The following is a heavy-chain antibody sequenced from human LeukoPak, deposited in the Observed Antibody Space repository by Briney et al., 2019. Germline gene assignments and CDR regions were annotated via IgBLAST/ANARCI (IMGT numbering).Heavy chain of an antibody. CDR3: AREPYSSGWFDY. Sequence: GGSLRLSCAASGFTFSNYAMSWVRQAPGKGLEWVSSIGGSGANTFYADSVKGRFTISRDNSKNTLYLQMNNLRAEDTAVYYCAREPYSSGWFDYWGQGTLVTVSS. J-gene: IGHJ5*01. CDR1: GFTFSNYA. V-gene: IGHV3-23*01. D-gene: IGHD3-22*01. CDR2: IGGSGANT.